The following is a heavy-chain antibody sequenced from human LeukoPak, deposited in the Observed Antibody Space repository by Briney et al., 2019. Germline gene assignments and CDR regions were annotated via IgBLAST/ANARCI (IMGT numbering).Heavy chain of an antibody. J-gene: IGHJ5*02. CDR1: GFTFRSYG. CDR2: ISYDGSNK. V-gene: IGHV3-30*18. Sequence: GGSLRLSCAASGFTFRSYGMHWVRQAPGKGLEWVAVISYDGSNKYYEDSVKGRFTISRDNSKNTLYLQMNSLRAEDTAVYYRAKDLYSSSPDSGPSAQNCFDPWGQGTLVTVSS. D-gene: IGHD6-6*01. CDR3: AKDLYSSSPDSGPSAQNCFDP.